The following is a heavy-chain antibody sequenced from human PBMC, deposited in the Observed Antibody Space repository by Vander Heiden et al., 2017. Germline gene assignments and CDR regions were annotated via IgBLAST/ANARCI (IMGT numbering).Heavy chain of an antibody. J-gene: IGHJ4*02. D-gene: IGHD1-26*01. CDR2: ISWNSGRT. CDR1: GFTFDDYA. CDR3: VKDDSHSQSDGALDY. Sequence: EVQLVESGGGLVQPGRSLRLSCVTSGFTFDDYAMHWVRQVPGKGLEWVSGISWNSGRTGYADSVKGRFTISRDNAKKSLYLQMNSLRVEDTALYYCVKDDSHSQSDGALDYWGQGTLVTVSS. V-gene: IGHV3-9*01.